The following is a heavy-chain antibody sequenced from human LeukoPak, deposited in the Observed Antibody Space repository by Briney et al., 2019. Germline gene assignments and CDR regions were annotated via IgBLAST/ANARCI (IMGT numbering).Heavy chain of an antibody. J-gene: IGHJ6*03. V-gene: IGHV3-30*18. CDR2: ISYDGSNK. CDR3: AKEYSSSWIFGHYYYMDV. CDR1: GFTFSSYG. D-gene: IGHD6-13*01. Sequence: GGSLRLSCAASGFTFSSYGMHWVRQAPGKGLEWVAVISYDGSNKYYADSVKGRFTISRDNSKNTLYLQMNSLRAEDTAVYYCAKEYSSSWIFGHYYYMDVWGKGTTVTVSS.